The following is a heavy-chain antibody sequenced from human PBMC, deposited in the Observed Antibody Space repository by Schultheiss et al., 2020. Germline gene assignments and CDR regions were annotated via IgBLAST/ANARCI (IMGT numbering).Heavy chain of an antibody. CDR2: VYHSGTT. V-gene: IGHV4-39*01. CDR1: GGSINSVNYY. Sequence: SETLSLTCTVSGGSINSVNYYWGWIRQPPEKGLEWIASVYHSGTTFYNPSLNSRLTISVDTSKNQFSLKLTSVTAADTAVYFCARLSGTYGSDCDYWGQGTLVTVSS. D-gene: IGHD1-26*01. J-gene: IGHJ4*02. CDR3: ARLSGTYGSDCDY.